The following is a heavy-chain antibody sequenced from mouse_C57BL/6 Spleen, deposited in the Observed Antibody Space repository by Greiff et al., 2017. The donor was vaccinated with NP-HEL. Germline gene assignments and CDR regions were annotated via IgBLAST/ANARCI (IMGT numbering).Heavy chain of an antibody. Sequence: VQLQQSGAELVRPGASVTLSCKASGYTFTDYEMHWVKQTPVHGLEWIGAIDPETGGTAYNQKFKGKAILTADKSSSTAYMELRSLTSEDSAVYYGTREDDYDGFAYWGQGTLVTVAA. CDR1: GYTFTDYE. V-gene: IGHV1-15*01. CDR2: IDPETGGT. CDR3: TREDDYDGFAY. D-gene: IGHD2-4*01. J-gene: IGHJ3*01.